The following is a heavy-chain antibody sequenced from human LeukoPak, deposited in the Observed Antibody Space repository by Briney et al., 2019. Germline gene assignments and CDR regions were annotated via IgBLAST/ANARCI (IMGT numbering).Heavy chain of an antibody. J-gene: IGHJ6*02. V-gene: IGHV3-48*03. D-gene: IGHD2-15*01. CDR3: ARAVVVVTAAYYYYGMDV. CDR2: ISRNGTTI. Sequence: PGGSLRHSCAASGFTFSDYEMNWVRQAPGKGLEWVAYISRNGTTIYSPDSVRGGFTIPRDSDNTTLYLQMNGLRAEDTAVSDCARAVVVVTAAYYYYGMDVWGQGTTVTVSS. CDR1: GFTFSDYE.